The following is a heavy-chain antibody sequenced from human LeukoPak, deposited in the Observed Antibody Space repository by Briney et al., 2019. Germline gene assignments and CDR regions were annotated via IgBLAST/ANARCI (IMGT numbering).Heavy chain of an antibody. CDR2: IYTSGST. CDR3: ARHWAEEASLAVTYYYYYYMDV. V-gene: IGHV4-4*09. CDR1: GGSISSYY. J-gene: IGHJ6*03. Sequence: SETLSLTCTVSGGSISSYYWSWIRQPPGKGLEWIGYIYTSGSTNYNPSLKSRVTISVDTSKNQFSLKLSSVTAADTAVYYCARHWAEEASLAVTYYYYYYMDVWGKGTTVTVSS. D-gene: IGHD2-15*01.